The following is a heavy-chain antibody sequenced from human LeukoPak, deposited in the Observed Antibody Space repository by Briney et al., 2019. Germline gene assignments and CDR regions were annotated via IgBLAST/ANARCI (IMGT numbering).Heavy chain of an antibody. CDR2: ISGSGGST. V-gene: IGHV3-23*01. D-gene: IGHD6-13*01. CDR3: AKDSGSQQQPNWFDP. CDR1: GFTFSSYA. Sequence: GGSLRLSCAASGFTFSSYAMSWVRQAPGKGLEWVSAISGSGGSTYYADSVKGRFTISRDNSKNTLYLQMNSLRAEDTAVNYCAKDSGSQQQPNWFDPWGQGTLVTVSS. J-gene: IGHJ5*02.